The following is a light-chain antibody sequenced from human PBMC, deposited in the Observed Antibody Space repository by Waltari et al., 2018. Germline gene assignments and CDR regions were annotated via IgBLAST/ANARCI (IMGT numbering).Light chain of an antibody. CDR2: GAS. CDR1: GSVSRA. Sequence: EIVSTQSPGTLSLSVGARATVPCRARGSVSRALAWYQLKPGQAPRLLIYGASTRATGIPDRVSGSGSGTGFSLTIGRLEPDDFAVYYCQHYLRLPVTFGQGTTVEI. CDR3: QHYLRLPVT. V-gene: IGKV3-20*01. J-gene: IGKJ1*01.